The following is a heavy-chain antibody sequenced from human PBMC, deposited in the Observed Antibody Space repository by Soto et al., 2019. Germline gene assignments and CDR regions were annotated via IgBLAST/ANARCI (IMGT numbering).Heavy chain of an antibody. CDR3: AKAGYSSSWYAPSY. V-gene: IGHV3-30*18. J-gene: IGHJ4*02. Sequence: QVQLVESGGGVVQPGRSLRLSCAASGFTFSSYGMHWVRQAPGKGLEWVAVISYDGSNKYYADSVKGRFTISRDNSKNTLYLQMNSLRAEDTAVYYCAKAGYSSSWYAPSYWGQGTLVTVSS. CDR2: ISYDGSNK. CDR1: GFTFSSYG. D-gene: IGHD6-13*01.